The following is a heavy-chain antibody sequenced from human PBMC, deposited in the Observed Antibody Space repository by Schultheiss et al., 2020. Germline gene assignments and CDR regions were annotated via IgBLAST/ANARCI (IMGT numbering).Heavy chain of an antibody. V-gene: IGHV3-20*04. J-gene: IGHJ4*02. D-gene: IGHD6-13*01. CDR2: INWNGGST. CDR1: GFTFDDYG. CDR3: AGDPGITAAGSPTDH. Sequence: GGSLRLSCAASGFTFDDYGMSWFRQAPGKGLEWVSGINWNGGSTGYADSVKGRFTISRDNAKNSLYLQMNSLRAEDTAVYYCAGDPGITAAGSPTDHWGQGTLVTVSS.